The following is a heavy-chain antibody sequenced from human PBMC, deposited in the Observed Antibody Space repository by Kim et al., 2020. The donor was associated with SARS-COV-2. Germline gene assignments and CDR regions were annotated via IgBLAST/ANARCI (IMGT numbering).Heavy chain of an antibody. D-gene: IGHD3-16*01. CDR3: AKDSGRRGAYREFDY. J-gene: IGHJ4*02. CDR2: ITWDLASS. V-gene: IGHV3-43D*03. CDR1: GFTFDDFG. Sequence: GGSLRLFCTTSGFTFDDFGMHWVRQRPGKGLEWVALITWDLASSHHADSVRGRFTISRDNTKNSLYLQMSSLKVEDTAVYYCAKDSGRRGAYREFDYWGQGTLVTVSS.